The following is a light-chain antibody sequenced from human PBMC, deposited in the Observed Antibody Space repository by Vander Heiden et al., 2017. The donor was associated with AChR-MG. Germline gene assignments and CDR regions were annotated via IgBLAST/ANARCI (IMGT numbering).Light chain of an antibody. V-gene: IGLV2-14*01. CDR1: RRDVGCYYY. Sequence: QSALTQPASVSGSPGPSITISCTGTRRDVGCYYYVSWDQQHPGKAPKLMIYDVSKRPSGVSNRFSGSKSGNTASLTISGLQAEDEADYYCSSYTSSSTPFVFGTGTKVTVL. CDR2: DVS. J-gene: IGLJ1*01. CDR3: SSYTSSSTPFV.